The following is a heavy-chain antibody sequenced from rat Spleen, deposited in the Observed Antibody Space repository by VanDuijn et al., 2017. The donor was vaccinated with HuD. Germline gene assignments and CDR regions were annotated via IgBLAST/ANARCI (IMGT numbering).Heavy chain of an antibody. CDR2: ISTGGGNT. D-gene: IGHD1-9*01. CDR1: GFTFRNYA. Sequence: EVQLVESGGGLVQPGRSLKLSCAASGFTFRNYAMAWVRQSPKKGLELVASISTGGGNTYYRDSVKGRFTSSRDNAKSTLSLQMDSLRSEDTATYYCARRHYGYTDYFDYWGQGVMVTVSS. V-gene: IGHV5-25*01. J-gene: IGHJ2*01. CDR3: ARRHYGYTDYFDY.